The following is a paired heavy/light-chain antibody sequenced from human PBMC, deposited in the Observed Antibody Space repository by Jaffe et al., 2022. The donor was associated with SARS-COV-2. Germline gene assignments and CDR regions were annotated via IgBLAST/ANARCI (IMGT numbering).Heavy chain of an antibody. CDR1: GFTFSNYA. CDR3: ARARNGYGAFDI. CDR2: ISGGGGDS. D-gene: IGHD5-18*01. Sequence: EVQLVESGGGLVQPGGSLRLSCAASGFTFSNYAMSWVRQAPGKGLEWVSSISGGGGDSFNADSVKGRFTISRDNSKNTLFLHMNSLTAEDTAVFYCARARNGYGAFDIWGQGTMVTVSS. V-gene: IGHV3-23*04. J-gene: IGHJ3*02.
Light chain of an antibody. CDR2: KAS. V-gene: IGKV1-5*03. CDR1: QSVRSW. CDR3: QHYNSYPRA. Sequence: DIQMTQSPSALSASVGDRVTITCRASQSVRSWLAWYQQKPGIAPKLLIYKASILESGVPSRFSGSESGTEFTLTISSLQPDDFATYYCQHYNSYPRAFGQGTKV. J-gene: IGKJ1*01.